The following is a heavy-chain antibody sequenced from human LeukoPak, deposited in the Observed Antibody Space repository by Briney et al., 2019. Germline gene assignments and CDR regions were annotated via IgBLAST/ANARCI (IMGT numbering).Heavy chain of an antibody. Sequence: PSETLFLTCTVSGGSISSYYWSWIRQPPGKGLEWIGYIYYSGSTNYNPSLKSRVTISVDTSKNQFSLKLSSVTAADTAVYYCARGTYCGGDCYGRWGEENWFDPWGQGTLVTVSS. V-gene: IGHV4-59*08. J-gene: IGHJ5*02. CDR3: ARGTYCGGDCYGRWGEENWFDP. D-gene: IGHD2-21*02. CDR1: GGSISSYY. CDR2: IYYSGST.